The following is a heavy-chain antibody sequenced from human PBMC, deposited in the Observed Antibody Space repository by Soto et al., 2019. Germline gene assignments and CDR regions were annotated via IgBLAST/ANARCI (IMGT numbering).Heavy chain of an antibody. CDR2: INAGNGNT. CDR1: GSTFPSYA. D-gene: IGHD3-10*01. V-gene: IGHV1-3*01. CDR3: ARIGRMVRGVIIY. J-gene: IGHJ4*02. Sequence: ASVNVSCKASGSTFPSYAMHWVRQAPGQRLEWMGWINAGNGNTKYSQKFQGRVTITRDTSASTAYMELSSLRSEDTAVYYCARIGRMVRGVIIYWGQGTLVTV.